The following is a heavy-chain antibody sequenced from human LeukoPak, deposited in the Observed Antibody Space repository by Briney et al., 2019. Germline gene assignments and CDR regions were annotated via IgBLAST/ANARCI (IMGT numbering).Heavy chain of an antibody. Sequence: GGSLRLSCSISGFTFNNHNINWVRQAPGKGLEWISFISGPVGTIYYADSVRGRFTISRDNANNSVFLQMNSLRGEDTAVYYCARRSSSSGAFEYWGQGTLVTVSS. J-gene: IGHJ4*02. CDR1: GFTFNNHN. D-gene: IGHD6-6*01. CDR3: ARRSSSSGAFEY. V-gene: IGHV3-48*01. CDR2: ISGPVGTI.